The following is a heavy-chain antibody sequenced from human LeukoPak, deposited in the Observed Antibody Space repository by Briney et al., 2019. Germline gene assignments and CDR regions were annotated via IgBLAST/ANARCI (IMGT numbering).Heavy chain of an antibody. D-gene: IGHD3-10*01. Sequence: ASVKVSCKASGYTFTSYGISWVRQAPGQGLEWMGWSSAYNGNTNYAQKLQGRVTMTTDTSTSTAYMELRSLRSDDTAVHYCARVPPLLWFGESLSFDYWGQGTLVTVSS. CDR3: ARVPPLLWFGESLSFDY. V-gene: IGHV1-18*01. J-gene: IGHJ4*02. CDR2: SSAYNGNT. CDR1: GYTFTSYG.